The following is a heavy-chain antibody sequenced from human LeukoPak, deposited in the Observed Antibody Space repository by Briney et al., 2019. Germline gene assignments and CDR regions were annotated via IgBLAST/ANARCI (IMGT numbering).Heavy chain of an antibody. Sequence: GGSLRLSCAASGFTFNNYAMSWVRQAPGKGLEWVSAVSGRCRSDIYYTDSVKGRFTISRDNSKNTLYLQMNSLRAEDTAVYYCARESYDILTGFQGELPIDIWGQGTMVTVSS. CDR3: ARESYDILTGFQGELPIDI. CDR1: GFTFNNYA. CDR2: VSGRCRSDI. V-gene: IGHV3-23*01. D-gene: IGHD3-9*01. J-gene: IGHJ3*02.